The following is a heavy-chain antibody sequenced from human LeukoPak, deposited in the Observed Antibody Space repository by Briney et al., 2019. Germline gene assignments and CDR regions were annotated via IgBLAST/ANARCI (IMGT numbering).Heavy chain of an antibody. Sequence: PGGSLRLSCAASGFTFISYGMNWVRQAPGKGLEWVSFISSSNSTIYYADSVKGRFTISRDNAKNSLSLQMNSLRDEDTAVYYCARDWNGVFDYWGQGTLVTVSS. J-gene: IGHJ4*02. CDR1: GFTFISYG. CDR3: ARDWNGVFDY. D-gene: IGHD1-1*01. V-gene: IGHV3-48*02. CDR2: ISSSNSTI.